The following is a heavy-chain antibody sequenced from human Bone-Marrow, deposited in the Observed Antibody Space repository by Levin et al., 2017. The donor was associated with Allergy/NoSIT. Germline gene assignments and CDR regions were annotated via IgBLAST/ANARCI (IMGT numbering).Heavy chain of an antibody. CDR3: ARPRLGHCSSTSCYAFNL. CDR1: GFNFSTYW. CDR2: IYPEDSEI. J-gene: IGHJ3*01. D-gene: IGHD2-2*01. V-gene: IGHV5-51*01. Sequence: GGSLRLSCQGSGFNFSTYWIAWVRQMSGGGLEWMGIIYPEDSEIRYSPSFEGQVTISGDKSISTTYLQWSSLKASDTAMYYCARPRLGHCSSTSCYAFNLWGQGTMVTVSS.